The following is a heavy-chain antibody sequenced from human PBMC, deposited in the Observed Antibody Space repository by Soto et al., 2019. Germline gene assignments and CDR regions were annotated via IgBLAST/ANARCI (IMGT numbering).Heavy chain of an antibody. CDR1: GFTLSSYS. Sequence: QVQLVEAGGGVVQPVRSLRLSCAASGFTLSSYSMHWVRQAPGKGLDWVAAMSYDGSSKYFADSVKGLFTISRDNSKNKLSLQINRLIDEHSAVYYCARGRSMSNHDDFENLNKGNTVTVTS. CDR2: MSYDGSSK. V-gene: IGHV3-30-3*01. D-gene: IGHD3-3*01. J-gene: IGHJ4*02. CDR3: ARGRSMSNHDDFEN.